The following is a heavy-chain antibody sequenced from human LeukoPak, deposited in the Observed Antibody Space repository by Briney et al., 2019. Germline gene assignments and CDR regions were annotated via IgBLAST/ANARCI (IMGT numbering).Heavy chain of an antibody. D-gene: IGHD2-2*01. CDR3: ARGSALIVVVPAATTFDY. CDR1: GGSFSGYY. Sequence: SETLSLTCAVYGGSFSGYYWSWIRQPPGKGLEWIGEINHSGSTNYNPSLKSRVTISVDTSKNQFSLKLSSVTAADTAVYYCARGSALIVVVPAATTFDYWGQGTLVTVSS. V-gene: IGHV4-34*01. J-gene: IGHJ4*02. CDR2: INHSGST.